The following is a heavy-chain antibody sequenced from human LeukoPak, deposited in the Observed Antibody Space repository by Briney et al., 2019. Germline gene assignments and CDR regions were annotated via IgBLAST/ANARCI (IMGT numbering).Heavy chain of an antibody. CDR1: GFTFSSYS. CDR3: ARFRTWGDKAFDY. V-gene: IGHV3-21*01. Sequence: GGSLRLSCAASGFTFSSYSMNWVRQAPGKGLEWVSSISSSSSYIYYADSVKGRFTISRDNAKNSLYLQMNSLRAEDTAVYYCARFRTWGDKAFDYWGQGTLVTVSS. D-gene: IGHD2-21*02. J-gene: IGHJ4*02. CDR2: ISSSSSYI.